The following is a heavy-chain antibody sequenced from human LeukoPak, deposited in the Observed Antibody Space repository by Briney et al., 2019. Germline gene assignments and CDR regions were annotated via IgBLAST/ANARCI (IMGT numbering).Heavy chain of an antibody. D-gene: IGHD3-22*01. CDR3: AKGSYYNSSGSFYFDY. J-gene: IGHJ4*02. V-gene: IGHV3-23*01. CDR1: GFTFSSYW. CDR2: ISGSGDNT. Sequence: GGSLRLSCAASGFTFSSYWMSWVRQAPGKGLEWVSGISGSGDNTYYADSVKGRFTISRDNSKNTLYVQVNSLGTEDTAAYYCAKGSYYNSSGSFYFDYWGQGTLVTVSS.